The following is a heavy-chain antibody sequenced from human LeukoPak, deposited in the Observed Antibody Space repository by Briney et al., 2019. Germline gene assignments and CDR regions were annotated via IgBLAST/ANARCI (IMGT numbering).Heavy chain of an antibody. CDR2: INHNGST. J-gene: IGHJ4*02. CDR1: GGSFSGYY. Sequence: SETLSLTCAVSGGSFSGYYWSWIRQPPGKGLEWIGEINHNGSTNYNPSLKSRVTISVDTSKNQFSLKLTPVTAADTAVYYCASSYSSSWFRFDYWGQGTLVTVSS. D-gene: IGHD6-13*01. CDR3: ASSYSSSWFRFDY. V-gene: IGHV4-34*01.